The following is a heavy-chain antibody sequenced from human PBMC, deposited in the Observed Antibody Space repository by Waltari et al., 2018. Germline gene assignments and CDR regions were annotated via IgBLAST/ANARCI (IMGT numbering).Heavy chain of an antibody. CDR2: ISSGGST. V-gene: IGHV3-53*01. Sequence: EVQRVESGGGLIQPGGYRRLAGAAAGFTVRSNYMSWVRQAPGQGLEWVSVISSGGSTYSADSVKGRFTISRANSQNTLYLQMNSLRADDTAVYYCARDGKEYYYSGMDVWGQGTTVTVSS. CDR3: ARDGKEYYYSGMDV. J-gene: IGHJ6*02. CDR1: GFTVRSNY. D-gene: IGHD1-26*01.